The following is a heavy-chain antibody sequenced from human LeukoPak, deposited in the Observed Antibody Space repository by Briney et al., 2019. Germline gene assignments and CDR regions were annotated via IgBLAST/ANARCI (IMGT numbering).Heavy chain of an antibody. J-gene: IGHJ4*02. CDR3: ARLGAGPQGRGVNIPRWYCDY. CDR1: GGSINSYY. D-gene: IGHD3-10*01. Sequence: PSETLSLTCTVCGGSINSYYWSWIRQPPGKGLEWIGYIYYSGSTNYNPSLKSRVTISVDTSKNQFSLKLSSVTAADTAVYYCARLGAGPQGRGVNIPRWYCDYWGQGTLVTVSS. CDR2: IYYSGST. V-gene: IGHV4-59*01.